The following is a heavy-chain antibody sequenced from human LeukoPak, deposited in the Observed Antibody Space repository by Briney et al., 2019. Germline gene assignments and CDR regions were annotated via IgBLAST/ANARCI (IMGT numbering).Heavy chain of an antibody. CDR1: GFTFSSYS. V-gene: IGHV3-48*04. CDR2: ISSSDGTR. Sequence: PGGSLRLSCAASGFTFSSYSMNWVRQAPGKGLEWVSYISSSDGTRTYADSVKGRFTISRDNAKNSLYLEMNSLRAEDTAVYYCAREIVSAVAGNFDYWGQGTLVTVSS. J-gene: IGHJ4*02. CDR3: AREIVSAVAGNFDY. D-gene: IGHD6-19*01.